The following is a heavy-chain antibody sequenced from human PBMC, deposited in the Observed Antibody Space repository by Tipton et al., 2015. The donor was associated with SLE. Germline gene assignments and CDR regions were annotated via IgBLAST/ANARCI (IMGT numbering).Heavy chain of an antibody. D-gene: IGHD6-13*01. Sequence: SLRLSCAGSGFTLSGFYMSWVRQAPGKGLEWVSGISWNGGRTGYTDSVKGRFTISRDNAKNSLYLQMISLRAEDTALYFCARAFASGSWERDAFDIWGPGTMVTVSS. CDR1: GFTLSGFY. CDR2: ISWNGGRT. J-gene: IGHJ3*02. CDR3: ARAFASGSWERDAFDI. V-gene: IGHV3-20*04.